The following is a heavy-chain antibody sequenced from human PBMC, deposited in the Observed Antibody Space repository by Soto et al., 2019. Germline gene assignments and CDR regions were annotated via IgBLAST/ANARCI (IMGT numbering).Heavy chain of an antibody. CDR2: IKQDGSEK. CDR1: GFTFSSYW. Sequence: GGSLRLSCAASGFTFSSYWMSWVGQAPGKGLEWVANIKQDGSEKYYVDSVKGRFTISRDNAKNSLYLQMNSLRAEDTAVYYCARGGYDFWRGYYMDVWGKGTTVIVSS. J-gene: IGHJ6*03. CDR3: ARGGYDFWRGYYMDV. V-gene: IGHV3-7*01. D-gene: IGHD3-3*01.